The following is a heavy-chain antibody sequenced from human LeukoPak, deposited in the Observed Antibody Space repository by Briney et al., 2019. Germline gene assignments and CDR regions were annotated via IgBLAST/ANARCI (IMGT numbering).Heavy chain of an antibody. CDR1: GGSFSFYY. J-gene: IGHJ3*02. V-gene: IGHV4-34*01. CDR2: ISQSGST. Sequence: PSQTLSLTCGVSGGSFSFYYWSWIRQPPGKGLEWIGEISQSGSTNYNPSLKSRVNISLDTSENQFSLKLSSGTAADTAVYYCARALGAFDIWGQGTMVTVSS. CDR3: ARALGAFDI.